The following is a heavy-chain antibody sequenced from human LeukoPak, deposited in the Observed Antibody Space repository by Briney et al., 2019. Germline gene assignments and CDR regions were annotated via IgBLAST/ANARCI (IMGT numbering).Heavy chain of an antibody. V-gene: IGHV3-48*03. J-gene: IGHJ4*02. D-gene: IGHD3-9*01. CDR2: ISSSGSSV. CDR1: GFTFSNYE. CDR3: ASSENDILTGSLDY. Sequence: GGSLRLSCAASGFTFSNYEMNWVRQAPGKGLEWVSYISSSGSSVYYADSVKGRFTISRDNAKNSLYLQMDSLRAEDTAIYYCASSENDILTGSLDYWGQGTLVTVSS.